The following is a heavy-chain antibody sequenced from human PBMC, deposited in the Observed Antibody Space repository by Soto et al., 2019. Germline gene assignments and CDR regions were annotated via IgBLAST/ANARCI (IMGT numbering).Heavy chain of an antibody. D-gene: IGHD6-13*01. CDR1: GYTFTSYY. V-gene: IGHV1-46*03. Sequence: GASVKVSCKASGYTFTSYYMHWVRQSPGQGLEWMGIINPSGGSTSYAQKFQGRVTMTRDTSTSTVYMELSSLRSEDTAVYYCASWLGIAAAGLPPQDNYYYYMDVWGKGTTVTVSS. CDR2: INPSGGST. CDR3: ASWLGIAAAGLPPQDNYYYYMDV. J-gene: IGHJ6*03.